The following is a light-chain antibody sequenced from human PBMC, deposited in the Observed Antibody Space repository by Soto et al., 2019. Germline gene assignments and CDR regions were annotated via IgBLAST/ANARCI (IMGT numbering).Light chain of an antibody. J-gene: IGLJ3*02. CDR3: GTWDSNTHTV. CDR2: LEGSGSY. Sequence: QPVLTQSASASASLGSSVKLTCTLSSGHSSYIIAWHQQQPGKAPRYLMKLEGSGSYNKGSGVPDRFSGSSSGADRYLTISTLQLEDEADYYCGTWDSNTHTVFGGGTKLTVL. V-gene: IGLV4-60*02. CDR1: SGHSSYI.